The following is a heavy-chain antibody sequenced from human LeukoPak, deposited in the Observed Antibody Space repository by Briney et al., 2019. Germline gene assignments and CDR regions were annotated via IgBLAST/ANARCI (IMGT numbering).Heavy chain of an antibody. CDR1: GFTVSSNY. V-gene: IGHV3-53*01. CDR2: IYSGGST. Sequence: GGSLRLSCAASGFTVSSNYMSWVRQAPGKGLEWVSVIYSGGSTYYADSVKGRFTISRDNSKNTLYLQMNSLRAEDTAVYYWARERGGYCYGYFDYWGQGTLVTVSS. J-gene: IGHJ4*02. D-gene: IGHD5-18*01. CDR3: ARERGGYCYGYFDY.